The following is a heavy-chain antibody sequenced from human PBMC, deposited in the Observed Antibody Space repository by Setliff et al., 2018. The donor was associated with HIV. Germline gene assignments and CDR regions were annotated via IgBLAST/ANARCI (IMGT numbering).Heavy chain of an antibody. CDR3: ARGWFDS. Sequence: GGSLRLSCAASGFTFDDYAMHWVRQAPGKGLEWVSGISWNSGSIGYADSVKGRFTISRDNAKNSLYLQMNSLRAEDTAVYYCARGWFDSWGQGTLVTVSS. V-gene: IGHV3-9*01. CDR2: ISWNSGSI. CDR1: GFTFDDYA. J-gene: IGHJ5*01.